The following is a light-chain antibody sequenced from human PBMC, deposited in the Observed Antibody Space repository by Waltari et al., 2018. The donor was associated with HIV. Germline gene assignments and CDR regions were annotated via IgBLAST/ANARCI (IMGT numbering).Light chain of an antibody. V-gene: IGLV2-23*01. Sequence: QSALTQPASVSGSPGQSITISCTGTSSDIGNYNLVSWYQQHPGKAPKLIIYEGIKRPSGVSNRISGSKSANTAPLTISGLQAEDEADYFCSSYGGSSNWLFGGGTKLTVL. CDR1: SSDIGNYNL. J-gene: IGLJ2*01. CDR2: EGI. CDR3: SSYGGSSNWL.